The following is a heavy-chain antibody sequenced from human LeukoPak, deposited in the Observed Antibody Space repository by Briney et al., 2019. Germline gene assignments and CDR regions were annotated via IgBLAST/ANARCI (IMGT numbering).Heavy chain of an antibody. J-gene: IGHJ4*02. D-gene: IGHD2-2*01. Sequence: GGSLRLSCAASGFTFSDHSMNWVRQAPRKGLEWVASISSRSSYIYSADSVKGRFTISRDNAKNSLYLQMNSLRAEDTAVYYCAREADCSSNTCYFDSWGQGTLITVSS. CDR3: AREADCSSNTCYFDS. CDR2: ISSRSSYI. CDR1: GFTFSDHS. V-gene: IGHV3-21*01.